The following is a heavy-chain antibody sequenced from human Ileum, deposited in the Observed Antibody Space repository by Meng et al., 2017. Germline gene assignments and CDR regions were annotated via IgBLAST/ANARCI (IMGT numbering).Heavy chain of an antibody. Sequence: VELGEAGGGLVQPGGSLRLSCTASGFSVSSDYINWVRQAPGKGLEWVSVIYRGGSTYYADSVNGRFTVSRDNSKNTLFLQMNSLRVEDTAVYYCARSGFDWNDAIDSWGQGTLVTVSS. CDR2: IYRGGST. D-gene: IGHD1-1*01. J-gene: IGHJ5*01. V-gene: IGHV3-66*02. CDR1: GFSVSSDY. CDR3: ARSGFDWNDAIDS.